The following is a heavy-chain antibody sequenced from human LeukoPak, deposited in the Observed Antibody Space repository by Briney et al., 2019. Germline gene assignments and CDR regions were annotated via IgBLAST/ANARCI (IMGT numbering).Heavy chain of an antibody. Sequence: GGSLRLSCAASGISFSSYWMHWVRQAPGQGLEWISRINSDGSSTSYADSVKGRFTISRDNAKNTLYLQMNSLRAEDTAVYYCARDLGMITFGGVIINWGQGTLVTVSS. CDR1: GISFSSYW. CDR3: ARDLGMITFGGVIIN. J-gene: IGHJ4*02. CDR2: INSDGSST. V-gene: IGHV3-74*01. D-gene: IGHD3-16*02.